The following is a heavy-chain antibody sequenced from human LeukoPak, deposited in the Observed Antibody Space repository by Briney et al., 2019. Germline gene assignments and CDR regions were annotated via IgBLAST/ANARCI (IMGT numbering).Heavy chain of an antibody. CDR1: GFTVSSNY. Sequence: GGSLRLSCAASGFTVSSNYMSWVRQAPGRGLEWVSAISGSGGSTYYADSVKGRFTISRDNSKNTLYLQMNSLRAEDTAVYYCAKREGWLQWNDAFDIWGQGTMVTVSS. CDR2: ISGSGGST. J-gene: IGHJ3*02. V-gene: IGHV3-23*01. CDR3: AKREGWLQWNDAFDI. D-gene: IGHD5-24*01.